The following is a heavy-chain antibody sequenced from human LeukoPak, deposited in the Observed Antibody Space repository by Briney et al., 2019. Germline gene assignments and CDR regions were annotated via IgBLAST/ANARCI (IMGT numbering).Heavy chain of an antibody. V-gene: IGHV1-46*01. D-gene: IGHD2-2*01. CDR3: AREVFVVVWGTVQTSRGAFDI. CDR2: INPSGGST. CDR1: GYTFTSYY. J-gene: IGHJ3*02. Sequence: GASVTVSCKASGYTFTSYYMHWVRQAPGQGLEWMGIINPSGGSTSYAQKFQGRVTMTRDTSTSTVYMELSSLRSEDTAVYYCAREVFVVVWGTVQTSRGAFDIWGQGTMVTVSS.